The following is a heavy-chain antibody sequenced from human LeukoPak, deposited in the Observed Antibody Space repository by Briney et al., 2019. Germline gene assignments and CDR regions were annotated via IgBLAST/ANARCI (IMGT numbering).Heavy chain of an antibody. CDR3: AKEDYYDSSGYSPNYFDY. CDR1: GFTLSSYA. Sequence: GGSLRLSCAASGFTLSSYAMSWVRQAPGKGLEWVSAISGSGGSTYYADSVKGRFTISRDNSKNTLYLQMNSLRAEDTAVYYCAKEDYYDSSGYSPNYFDYWGQGTLVTVSS. D-gene: IGHD3-22*01. CDR2: ISGSGGST. V-gene: IGHV3-23*01. J-gene: IGHJ4*02.